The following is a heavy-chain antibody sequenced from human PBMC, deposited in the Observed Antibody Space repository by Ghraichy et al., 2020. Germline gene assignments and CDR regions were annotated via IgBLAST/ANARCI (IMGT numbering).Heavy chain of an antibody. Sequence: GGSLRLSCAASGFTFSSYAMSWVRQAPGKGLEWVSAISGSGGSTYYADSVKGRFTISRDNSKNTLYLQMNSLRAEDTAVYYCAVTADSYDILTGYSPGFDYWGQGTLVTVSS. V-gene: IGHV3-23*01. J-gene: IGHJ4*02. CDR1: GFTFSSYA. CDR2: ISGSGGST. CDR3: AVTADSYDILTGYSPGFDY. D-gene: IGHD3-9*01.